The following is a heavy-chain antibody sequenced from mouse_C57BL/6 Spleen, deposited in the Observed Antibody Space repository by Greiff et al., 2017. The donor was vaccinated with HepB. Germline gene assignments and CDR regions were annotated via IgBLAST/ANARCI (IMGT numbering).Heavy chain of an antibody. V-gene: IGHV6-3*01. CDR3: TGFYYYGSSYDFDY. J-gene: IGHJ2*01. CDR2: IRLKSDNYAT. CDR1: GFTFSNYW. D-gene: IGHD1-1*01. Sequence: EVKLMESGGGLVQPGGSMKLSCVASGFTFSNYWMNWVRQSPEKGLEWVAQIRLKSDNYATHYAESVKGRFTISRDDSKSSVYLQMNNLRAEDTGIYYCTGFYYYGSSYDFDYWGQGTTLTVSS.